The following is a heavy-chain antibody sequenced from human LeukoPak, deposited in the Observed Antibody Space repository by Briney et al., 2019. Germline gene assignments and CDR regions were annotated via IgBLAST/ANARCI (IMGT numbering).Heavy chain of an antibody. CDR3: ARTMGARLYYYYMDV. CDR2: IIPIFGTA. Sequence: GSSVKVSCKASGSTFSSYAISWVRQAPGQGLEWMGGIIPIFGTANYAQKFQGRVTITTDESTSTAYMELSSLRSEDTAVYYCARTMGARLYYYYMDVWGKGTTVTVSS. J-gene: IGHJ6*03. D-gene: IGHD3-16*01. V-gene: IGHV1-69*05. CDR1: GSTFSSYA.